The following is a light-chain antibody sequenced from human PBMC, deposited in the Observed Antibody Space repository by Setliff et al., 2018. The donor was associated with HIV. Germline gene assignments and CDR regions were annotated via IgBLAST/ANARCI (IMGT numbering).Light chain of an antibody. J-gene: IGLJ1*01. CDR3: CSYAGSYTSLYV. Sequence: ALTQPRSVSGSPGQSVTISCTGTSSDVGGYNYVSWYQHLPGKAPKLMIYDVTKRPSGVPDRFSGSKSGNTASLTISGLQSEDEADYYCCSYAGSYTSLYVFGTGTKVTV. CDR2: DVT. CDR1: SSDVGGYNY. V-gene: IGLV2-11*01.